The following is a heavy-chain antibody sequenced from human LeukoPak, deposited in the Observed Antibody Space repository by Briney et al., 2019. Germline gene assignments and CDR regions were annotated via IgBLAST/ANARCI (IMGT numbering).Heavy chain of an antibody. V-gene: IGHV4-34*01. Sequence: SETLSLTCAVYGGSFSGYYWSWIRQPPGKGLEWIGEINHSGSTNYSPSLKSRVTMSVDTSKNQFSLKLSSVTAADTAVYYCARDRYYYDSSARYFDYWGQGTLVTVSS. D-gene: IGHD3-22*01. J-gene: IGHJ4*02. CDR3: ARDRYYYDSSARYFDY. CDR1: GGSFSGYY. CDR2: INHSGST.